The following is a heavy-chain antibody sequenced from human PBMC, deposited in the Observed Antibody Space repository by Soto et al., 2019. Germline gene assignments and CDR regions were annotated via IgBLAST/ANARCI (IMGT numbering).Heavy chain of an antibody. CDR3: ASLVVVAATDAFDI. CDR2: INSDGSST. V-gene: IGHV3-74*01. D-gene: IGHD2-15*01. CDR1: GFTFSSYW. J-gene: IGHJ3*02. Sequence: GGSLRLSCAASGFTFSSYWMHWVRQAPGKGLVWVSRINSDGSSTSYADSVKGRFTISRDNAKNTLYLQMNSLRAEDTAVYYCASLVVVAATDAFDIWGQGTMVTVS.